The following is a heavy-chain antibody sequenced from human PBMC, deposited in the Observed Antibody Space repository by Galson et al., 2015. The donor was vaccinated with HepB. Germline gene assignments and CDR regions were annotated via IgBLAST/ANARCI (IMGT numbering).Heavy chain of an antibody. CDR2: IWYDGSNK. J-gene: IGHJ6*03. CDR1: GFTFSSYG. D-gene: IGHD5-18*01. V-gene: IGHV3-33*01. Sequence: SLRLSCAASGFTFSSYGMHWVRQAPGKGLEWVAVIWYDGSNKYYADSVKGRFTISRDNSKNTLYLQMNSLRAEDTAVYYCAREGGGWIQAYYYYMDVWGKGTTVTVSS. CDR3: AREGGGWIQAYYYYMDV.